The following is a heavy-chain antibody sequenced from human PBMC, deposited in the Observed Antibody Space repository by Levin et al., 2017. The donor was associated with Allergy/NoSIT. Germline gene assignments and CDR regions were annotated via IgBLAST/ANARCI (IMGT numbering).Heavy chain of an antibody. Sequence: HPGGSLRLSCTGSGFTFGDYAMSWFRQAPGRGLEWVAFLRSIRHGGTSEYAASVKGRFIISRDDSKSIAYLQMNSLKIEDTAMYYCTRDIAARHWFDPWGQGTQVTVSS. V-gene: IGHV3-49*03. CDR2: LRSIRHGGTS. CDR1: GFTFGDYA. J-gene: IGHJ5*02. CDR3: TRDIAARHWFDP. D-gene: IGHD6-6*01.